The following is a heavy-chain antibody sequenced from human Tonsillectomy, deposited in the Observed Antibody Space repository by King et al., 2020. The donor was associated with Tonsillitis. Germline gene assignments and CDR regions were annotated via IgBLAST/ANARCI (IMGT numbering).Heavy chain of an antibody. J-gene: IGHJ5*02. V-gene: IGHV4-61*02. CDR3: ARDGDYCISTSCYKWFDP. CDR1: GGSISSGTYY. D-gene: IGHD2-2*02. Sequence: QLQESGPGLVKPSQTLSLTCTVSGGSISSGTYYWSWIRQPAGKGLEWIGRIYTSGSINYNPSLKSRVTISIDTSKNQFSLKLSSVTAADTAVYYCARDGDYCISTSCYKWFDPWGQGTLVTVSS. CDR2: IYTSGSI.